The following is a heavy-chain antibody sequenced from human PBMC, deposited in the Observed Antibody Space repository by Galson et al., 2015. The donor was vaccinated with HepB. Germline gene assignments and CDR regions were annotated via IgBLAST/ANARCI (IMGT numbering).Heavy chain of an antibody. Sequence: LSLTCTVSGGSISSGDYYWSWIRQPPGKGLEWIGYIYYSGSTYYNPSLKSRVTISVDTSKNQFSLKLSSVTAADTAVYYCAREGRYDSSGYYSIDYWGQGTLVTVSS. V-gene: IGHV4-30-4*01. J-gene: IGHJ4*02. CDR3: AREGRYDSSGYYSIDY. D-gene: IGHD3-22*01. CDR2: IYYSGST. CDR1: GGSISSGDYY.